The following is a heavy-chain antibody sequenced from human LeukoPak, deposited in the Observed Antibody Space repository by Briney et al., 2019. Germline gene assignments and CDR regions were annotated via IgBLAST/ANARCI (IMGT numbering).Heavy chain of an antibody. V-gene: IGHV3-53*05. Sequence: AGGSLRLSCVASGFSVSTNYMNWVRQAPGKGPEWVSVLYDSNENFYLAAVECRFFISRDSPTNTLYLQMNSLRPEDTAVYYCARGLSGHSIFGSGLSDYWGRGTLVTVSS. CDR2: LYDSNEN. J-gene: IGHJ4*02. CDR1: GFSVSTNY. CDR3: ARGLSGHSIFGSGLSDY. D-gene: IGHD3-22*01.